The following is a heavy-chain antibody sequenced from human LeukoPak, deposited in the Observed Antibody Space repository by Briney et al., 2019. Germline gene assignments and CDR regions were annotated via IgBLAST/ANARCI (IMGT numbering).Heavy chain of an antibody. J-gene: IGHJ4*02. CDR1: GFTFRTYA. V-gene: IGHV3-43D*03. D-gene: IGHD2-15*01. CDR2: ITWDGSSH. Sequence: GGSLRLSCAASGFTFRTYAMHWVRQSPEKGLEWLSLITWDGSSHYYADSVKGRFTISRDNSKNSLYLQMDGLRPEDTALYFCARDTGPRPIGYFDSWGQGTLVTVSS. CDR3: ARDTGPRPIGYFDS.